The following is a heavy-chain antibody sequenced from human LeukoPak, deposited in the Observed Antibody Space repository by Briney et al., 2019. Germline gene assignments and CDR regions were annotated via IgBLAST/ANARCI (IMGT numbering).Heavy chain of an antibody. Sequence: GGSLRLSCAASGFTFSSYAMSWVRQAPGKGLEWVSAISGSGGSTYYADSVKGRFTISRDNSKNTLYLQMNSLRAEDTAVYYCAKDNSGYGSGSYYNYWGQGTLVTVSS. CDR3: AKDNSGYGSGSYYNY. CDR2: ISGSGGST. V-gene: IGHV3-23*01. CDR1: GFTFSSYA. J-gene: IGHJ4*02. D-gene: IGHD3-10*01.